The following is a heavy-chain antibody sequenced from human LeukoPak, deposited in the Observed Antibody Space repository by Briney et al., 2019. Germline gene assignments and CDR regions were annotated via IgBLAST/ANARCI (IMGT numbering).Heavy chain of an antibody. CDR2: IRYDGSNK. CDR1: GFTFSSYG. V-gene: IGHV3-30*02. D-gene: IGHD3-9*01. Sequence: GGSLRLSCAASGFTFSSYGMHWVRQAPGKGLEWVAFIRYDGSNKYYADSVKGRFTISRDNSTNTLYLQMNSLRAEDTAVYYCAKDRVLRYFDWLLFGDWGQGTLVTVSS. CDR3: AKDRVLRYFDWLLFGD. J-gene: IGHJ4*02.